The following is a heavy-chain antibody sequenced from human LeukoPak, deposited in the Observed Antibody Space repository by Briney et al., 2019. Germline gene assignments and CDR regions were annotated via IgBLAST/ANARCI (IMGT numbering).Heavy chain of an antibody. CDR2: GSNK. Sequence: GSNKYYADSVKGRFTISRDNSKNTLYLQMNSLRAEDTAVYYCAKDSSTSCYFGCDYFDYWGQGTLVTVSS. J-gene: IGHJ4*02. V-gene: IGHV3-30*02. D-gene: IGHD2-2*01. CDR3: AKDSSTSCYFGCDYFDY.